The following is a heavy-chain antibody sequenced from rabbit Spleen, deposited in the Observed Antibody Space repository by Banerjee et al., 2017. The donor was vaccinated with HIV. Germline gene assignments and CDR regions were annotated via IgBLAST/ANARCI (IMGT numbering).Heavy chain of an antibody. J-gene: IGHJ4*01. CDR1: GFDLSQNYV. V-gene: IGHV1S43*01. D-gene: IGHD7-1*01. CDR3: AREGYGGYPGYGFDPYYFNL. CDR2: IDVGKGNT. Sequence: QEQLEESGGGLVKPGGTLTLTCKASGFDLSQNYVMCWVRQAPGKGLEWIGIIDVGKGNTDYASWVNGRFTISSDNAQNTVDLKMTSLTAADTATYFCAREGYGGYPGYGFDPYYFNLWGPGTLVTVS.